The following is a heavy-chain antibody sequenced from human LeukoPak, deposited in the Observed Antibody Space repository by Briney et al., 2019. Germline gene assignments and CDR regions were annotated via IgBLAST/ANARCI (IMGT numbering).Heavy chain of an antibody. CDR1: GGSIRSFY. D-gene: IGHD3-3*01. CDR2: IFYSGST. CDR3: ARHGSGYYFFDY. V-gene: IGHV4-59*08. J-gene: IGHJ4*02. Sequence: SETLSLTCTVSGGSIRSFYWSWIRQPPGKGLEWIGYIFYSGSTNYNPSLKSRVTISVDTSKNQFSLKLSPVTAADTAVYYCARHGSGYYFFDYWGQGTLVTVSS.